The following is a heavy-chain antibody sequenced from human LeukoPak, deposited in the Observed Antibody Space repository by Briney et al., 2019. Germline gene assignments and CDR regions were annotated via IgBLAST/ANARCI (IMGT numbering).Heavy chain of an antibody. CDR2: ISSSSSYI. V-gene: IGHV3-21*01. J-gene: IGHJ3*02. D-gene: IGHD2-21*01. CDR1: GFTFSSYS. Sequence: GGSLRLSCAASGFTFSSYSMNWVRQAPGKGLEWVSSISSSSSYIYYADSVKGRFTISRDNAKNSLYLQMNSLRAEDTAVYYCARDVFRGAFDIWGQGTMVTVSS. CDR3: ARDVFRGAFDI.